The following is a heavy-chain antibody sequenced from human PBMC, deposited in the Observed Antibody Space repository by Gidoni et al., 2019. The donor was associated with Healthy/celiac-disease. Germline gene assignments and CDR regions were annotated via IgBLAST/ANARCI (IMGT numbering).Heavy chain of an antibody. CDR1: GFTFSSYG. V-gene: IGHV3-30*18. J-gene: IGHJ4*02. D-gene: IGHD3-22*01. Sequence: QVQLVESGGGVVQPGRSLRLSCAASGFTFSSYGMHWVRQAPGKGLEWVAVISYDGSNKYYADSVKGRFTISRDNSKNTLYLQMNSLRAEDTAVYYCAKGIHYYDSSGYKRGDYFDYWGQGTLVTVSS. CDR3: AKGIHYYDSSGYKRGDYFDY. CDR2: ISYDGSNK.